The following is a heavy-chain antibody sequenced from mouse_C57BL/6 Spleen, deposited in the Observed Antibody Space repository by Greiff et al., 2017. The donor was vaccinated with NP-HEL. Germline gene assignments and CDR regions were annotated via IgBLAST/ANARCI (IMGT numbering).Heavy chain of an antibody. CDR2: IYPRDGST. CDR3: ARKGRQLRLRDYFDY. J-gene: IGHJ2*01. D-gene: IGHD3-2*02. Sequence: QVQLKESGPELVKPGASVKLSCKASGYTFTSYDINWVKQRPGQGLEWIGWIYPRDGSTKYNEKFKGKATLTVDTSSSTAYMELHSLTSEDSAVYFCARKGRQLRLRDYFDYWGKGTTLTVSS. CDR1: GYTFTSYD. V-gene: IGHV1-85*01.